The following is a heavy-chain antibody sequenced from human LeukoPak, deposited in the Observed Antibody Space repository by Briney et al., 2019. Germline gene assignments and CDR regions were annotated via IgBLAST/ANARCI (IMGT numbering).Heavy chain of an antibody. Sequence: GGSLRLSCAASGFTFSSYGIHWVRQAPGKGLEWVAVISYDGTNKYYADSVKGRITISRDNSENTLYLQMSSLRAEDTAVYYCARTHYRFDYWGQGTLVTVSS. D-gene: IGHD1-26*01. CDR3: ARTHYRFDY. V-gene: IGHV3-30*03. CDR2: ISYDGTNK. J-gene: IGHJ4*02. CDR1: GFTFSSYG.